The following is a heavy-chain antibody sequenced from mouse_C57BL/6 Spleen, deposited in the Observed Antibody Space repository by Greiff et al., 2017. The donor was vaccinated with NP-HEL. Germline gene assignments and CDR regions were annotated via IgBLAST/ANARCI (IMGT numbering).Heavy chain of an antibody. V-gene: IGHV1-55*01. CDR3: AREGYYSNQPYAMDY. D-gene: IGHD2-5*01. Sequence: QVQLKQPGAELVKPGASVKMSCKASGYTFTSYWITWVKQRPGQGLEWIGDIYPGSGSTNYNEKFKSKATLTVDTSSSTAYMQLSSLTSEDSAVYYCAREGYYSNQPYAMDYWGQGTSVTVSS. CDR2: IYPGSGST. J-gene: IGHJ4*01. CDR1: GYTFTSYW.